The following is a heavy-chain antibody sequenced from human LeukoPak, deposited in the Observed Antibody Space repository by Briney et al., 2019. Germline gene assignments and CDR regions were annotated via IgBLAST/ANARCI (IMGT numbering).Heavy chain of an antibody. CDR1: GGSISSSSYY. J-gene: IGHJ3*02. D-gene: IGHD3-22*01. Sequence: PSETLSLTCTVSGGSISSSSYYWGWIRPPPGKGLEWIGSIYYSGSTYYNPSPKSRVTISVGTSKNQFSLKPSSVTAADTAVYYCARLSSDMIVDDAFDIWGQGTMVTVSS. CDR2: IYYSGST. V-gene: IGHV4-39*01. CDR3: ARLSSDMIVDDAFDI.